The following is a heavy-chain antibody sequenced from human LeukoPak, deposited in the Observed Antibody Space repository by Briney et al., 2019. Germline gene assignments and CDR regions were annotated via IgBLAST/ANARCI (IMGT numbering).Heavy chain of an antibody. CDR3: ARVHTSGDNN. J-gene: IGHJ4*02. V-gene: IGHV1-2*02. D-gene: IGHD6-19*01. CDR1: GDTFTGYH. Sequence: ASVKVSCKASGDTFTGYHMHWERQAPGQGLEWMGWINPHSGGTNYAQKFQGRVTMTMDTSFITAYMELSRLRSDDTAVYYCARVHTSGDNNWGQGSLVTVSS. CDR2: INPHSGGT.